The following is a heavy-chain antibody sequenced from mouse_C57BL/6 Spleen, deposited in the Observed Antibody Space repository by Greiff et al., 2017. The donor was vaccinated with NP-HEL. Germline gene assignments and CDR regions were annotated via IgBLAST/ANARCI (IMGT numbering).Heavy chain of an antibody. CDR3: AREVQGYYYAMDY. V-gene: IGHV5-6*01. CDR2: ISSGGSYT. Sequence: EVKLQESGGDLVKPGGSLKLSCAASGFTFSSYGMSWVRQTPDKRLEWVATISSGGSYTYYPDSVKGRFPISRDNAKNTLYLQMSSLKSEDTAMYYCAREVQGYYYAMDYWGQGTSVTVSS. CDR1: GFTFSSYG. D-gene: IGHD2-14*01. J-gene: IGHJ4*01.